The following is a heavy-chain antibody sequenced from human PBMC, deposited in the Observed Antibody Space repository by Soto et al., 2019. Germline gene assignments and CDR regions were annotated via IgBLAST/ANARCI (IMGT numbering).Heavy chain of an antibody. CDR2: IRSKANSYAT. J-gene: IGHJ6*02. CDR1: GFTFSGSA. Sequence: GGSLRLSCAASGFTFSGSAMHWVRQASGKGLEWVGRIRSKANSYATAYAASVKGRFTISRDDSKNTAYLQMNSLKTEDTAVYYCTRSITMVRSETDYGMDVWGQGTTVTRLL. CDR3: TRSITMVRSETDYGMDV. V-gene: IGHV3-73*01. D-gene: IGHD3-10*01.